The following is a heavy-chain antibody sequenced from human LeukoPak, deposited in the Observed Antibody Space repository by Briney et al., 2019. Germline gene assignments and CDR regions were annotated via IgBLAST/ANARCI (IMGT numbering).Heavy chain of an antibody. J-gene: IGHJ3*02. CDR2: IDAGNGNT. D-gene: IGHD6-13*01. Sequence: GASVKVSCKASGYTFTSYAMHWVRQAPGQRLEWMGWIDAGNGNTKYSQKFQGRVTITRDTSASTAYMELSSLRSEDTAVYYCARGLIAAAVPPGAFDIWGQGTMVTVSS. CDR3: ARGLIAAAVPPGAFDI. CDR1: GYTFTSYA. V-gene: IGHV1-3*01.